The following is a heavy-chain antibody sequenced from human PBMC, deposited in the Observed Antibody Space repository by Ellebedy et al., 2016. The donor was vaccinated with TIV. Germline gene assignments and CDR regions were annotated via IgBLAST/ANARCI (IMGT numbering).Heavy chain of an antibody. CDR2: ISPSGGDT. J-gene: IGHJ4*02. CDR3: ARDEYYYGSAIDY. D-gene: IGHD3-10*01. Sequence: AASVKVSCKATGYTFTTYYIHWVRQAPGQELEWMGIISPSGGDTTYAQNFQGRVSVTRDTSTSTVYMELSSLRSEDTAIYYCARDEYYYGSAIDYWGQGTLVTVSS. V-gene: IGHV1-46*01. CDR1: GYTFTTYY.